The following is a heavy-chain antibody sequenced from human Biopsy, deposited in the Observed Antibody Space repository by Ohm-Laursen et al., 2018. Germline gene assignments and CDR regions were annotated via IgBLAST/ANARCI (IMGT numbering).Heavy chain of an antibody. J-gene: IGHJ6*02. CDR2: INHRGAT. D-gene: IGHD2/OR15-2a*01. CDR1: GGSFSDYY. V-gene: IGHV4-34*01. Sequence: SETLSLTCAVYGGSFSDYYWSWIRQPPGKGLEWIGEINHRGATNYNPSLKSRVTISVDTSKNQFSLRLNSVTAADTAVYYCARATNSTGWPYYYFYGMDAWGQGTTVTVSS. CDR3: ARATNSTGWPYYYFYGMDA.